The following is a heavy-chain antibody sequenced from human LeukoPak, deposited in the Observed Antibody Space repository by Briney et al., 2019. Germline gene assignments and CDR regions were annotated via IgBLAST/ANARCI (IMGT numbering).Heavy chain of an antibody. Sequence: ASETLSLTCTVSGGSISSSSYYWGWIRQPPGKGLEWVSAISGSGGTTYYADSVKGRVTISRDNSKNTLYLQMDSLRAEDTAVYYCAKGGRAYYDFWNGDYWGQGTLVTVSS. J-gene: IGHJ4*02. CDR1: GGSISSSSYY. D-gene: IGHD3-3*01. CDR3: AKGGRAYYDFWNGDY. CDR2: ISGSGGTT. V-gene: IGHV3-23*01.